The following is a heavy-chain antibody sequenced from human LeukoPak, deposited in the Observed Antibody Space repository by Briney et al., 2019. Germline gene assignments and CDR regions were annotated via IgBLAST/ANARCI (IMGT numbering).Heavy chain of an antibody. D-gene: IGHD6-13*01. Sequence: SETLSLTCTVSGGSISSSSYYWGWIRQPPGKGLEWIGSIYYSGSAYYNPSLKSRVTISVDTSKNQFSLKLSSVTAADTAVYYCARGGYSSSWYYFDYWGREPWSPSPQ. CDR1: GGSISSSSYY. V-gene: IGHV4-39*07. CDR2: IYYSGSA. J-gene: IGHJ4*02. CDR3: ARGGYSSSWYYFDY.